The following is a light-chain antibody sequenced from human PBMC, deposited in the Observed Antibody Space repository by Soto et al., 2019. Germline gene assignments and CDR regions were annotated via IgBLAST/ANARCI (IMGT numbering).Light chain of an antibody. CDR1: QSLLHSNGYNY. Sequence: DIVMTQSPLSLPVTPVEPASISCRSSQSLLHSNGYNYLDWYLQKPGQSPQLLIYLGSNRASGVPDRFSGSGSGTDFTLKISRVEAEDVGVYYCMQALQTRSFGQGTKLEIK. V-gene: IGKV2-28*01. J-gene: IGKJ2*01. CDR3: MQALQTRS. CDR2: LGS.